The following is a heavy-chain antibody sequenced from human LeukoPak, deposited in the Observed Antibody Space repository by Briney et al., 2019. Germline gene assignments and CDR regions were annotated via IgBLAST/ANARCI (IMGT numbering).Heavy chain of an antibody. CDR1: GGSFSGYY. D-gene: IGHD3-22*01. CDR3: ANYRHHYDSSGSMDV. CDR2: INHSGST. J-gene: IGHJ6*02. Sequence: SETLSLTCAVYGGSFSGYYWSWIRQPPGKGLEWIGEINHSGSTNYNPSLKSRVTISVDTSKNQFSLKLSSVTAADTAVYYCANYRHHYDSSGSMDVWGQGTTVTVSS. V-gene: IGHV4-34*01.